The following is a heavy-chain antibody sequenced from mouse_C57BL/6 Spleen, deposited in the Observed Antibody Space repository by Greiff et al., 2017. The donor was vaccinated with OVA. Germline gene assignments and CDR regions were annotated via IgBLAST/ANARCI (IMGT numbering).Heavy chain of an antibody. D-gene: IGHD2-4*01. J-gene: IGHJ3*01. CDR3: ARGGNDYDGRFAY. CDR2: IYPRSGNT. V-gene: IGHV1-81*01. CDR1: GYTFTSYG. Sequence: QVQLQQSGAELARPGASVKLSCKASGYTFTSYGISWVKQRTGQGLEWIGEIYPRSGNTYYNEKFKGKATLTADKSSSTAYMELRSLTSEDSAVYFCARGGNDYDGRFAYWGQGTLVTVSA.